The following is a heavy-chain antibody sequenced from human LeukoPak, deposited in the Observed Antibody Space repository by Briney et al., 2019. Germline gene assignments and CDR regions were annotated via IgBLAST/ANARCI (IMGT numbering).Heavy chain of an antibody. CDR2: ITGTGDAT. CDR1: GFTFSSNA. CDR3: AKDQWELLDPFDY. Sequence: PGGSLRLSCAASGFTFSSNAMTWVRQAPGKGLECVSAITGTGDATYYADSVKGRFTISRDNSKNTLYLQMNSLRAEDTAVYYCAKDQWELLDPFDYWGQGTLVTVSS. J-gene: IGHJ4*02. V-gene: IGHV3-23*01. D-gene: IGHD1-26*01.